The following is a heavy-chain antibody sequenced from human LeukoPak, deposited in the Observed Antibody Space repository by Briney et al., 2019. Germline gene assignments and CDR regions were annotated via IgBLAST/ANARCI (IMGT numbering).Heavy chain of an antibody. Sequence: SETLSLSCTVSGGSVSSGTYCWHWIRQPPGKGLEWIGSIYSSGSTNYNPSLKSRVTISKDTSKNQFSLRLSSVTAADTAVYYCARGTVEFDYWGLGTLVTVSS. V-gene: IGHV4-61*01. D-gene: IGHD3-3*01. CDR2: IYSSGST. J-gene: IGHJ4*02. CDR1: GGSVSSGTYC. CDR3: ARGTVEFDY.